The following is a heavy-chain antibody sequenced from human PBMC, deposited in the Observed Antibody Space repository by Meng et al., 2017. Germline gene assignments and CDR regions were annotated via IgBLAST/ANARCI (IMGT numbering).Heavy chain of an antibody. Sequence: SETLSLTCTVSGGSISSSSYYWGWIRQPPGKGLEWIGSIYYSGSTYYNPSLKSRVTISVDTSKNQFSLKLSSVTAADTAVYYCAREPRGYSGYVSGYWGQGTRVTGSS. V-gene: IGHV4-39*07. CDR1: GGSISSSSYY. CDR2: IYYSGST. J-gene: IGHJ4*02. D-gene: IGHD5-12*01. CDR3: AREPRGYSGYVSGY.